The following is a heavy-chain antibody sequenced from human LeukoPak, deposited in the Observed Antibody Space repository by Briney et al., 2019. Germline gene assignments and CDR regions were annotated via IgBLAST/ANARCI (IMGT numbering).Heavy chain of an antibody. J-gene: IGHJ4*02. CDR3: ARAEVYSSSWYYNLYFDY. V-gene: IGHV3-11*04. D-gene: IGHD6-13*01. CDR1: GFTFSDYY. CDR2: ISSSGSTI. Sequence: GGSLRLSCAASGFTFSDYYMSWIRQAPGKGLEWVSYISSSGSTIYYADSVKGRFTISRDNAKNSLYLQMNSLRAEDTAVYYCARAEVYSSSWYYNLYFDYWGQGTLVTVSS.